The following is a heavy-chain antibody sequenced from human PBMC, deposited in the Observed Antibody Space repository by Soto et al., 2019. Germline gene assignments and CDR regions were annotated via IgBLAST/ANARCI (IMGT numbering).Heavy chain of an antibody. CDR1: GFTFSSYA. J-gene: IGHJ4*02. CDR2: ISYDGSNK. D-gene: IGHD1-26*01. CDR3: ARQGVGY. V-gene: IGHV3-30-3*01. Sequence: QVQLVESGGGVVQPGRSLRLSCAASGFTFSSYAMHWVRQAPGKGLEWVAVISYDGSNKYYAYSVKGRFIISRDNSKNTLYLQMNSLRAEDTAVYYCARQGVGYWGQGTLVTVSS.